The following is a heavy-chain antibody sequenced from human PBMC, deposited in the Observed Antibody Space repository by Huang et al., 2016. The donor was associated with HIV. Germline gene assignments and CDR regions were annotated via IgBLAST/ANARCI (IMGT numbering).Heavy chain of an antibody. CDR2: ITIDGRTT. D-gene: IGHD2-15*01. CDR3: ARAGGFEI. V-gene: IGHV3-74*01. Sequence: EEHLVESGGGLVQPGGSLRLSCEASGFKFSHYWMQSVRQAPGKGLMWVSRITIDGRTTDYADSVKGRFTISRDNAKNTLYLQMSSLTAEDTAIYYCARAGGFEIWGQGTVVTVSS. J-gene: IGHJ3*02. CDR1: GFKFSHYW.